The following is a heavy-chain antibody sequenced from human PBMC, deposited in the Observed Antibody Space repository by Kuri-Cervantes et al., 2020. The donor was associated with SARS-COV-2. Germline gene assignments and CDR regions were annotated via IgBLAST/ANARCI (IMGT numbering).Heavy chain of an antibody. V-gene: IGHV1-46*01. CDR3: ARDLGPYGLEAASYSSSGYYGMDV. CDR1: GYTFTSYY. CDR2: INPSGGST. D-gene: IGHD6-6*01. Sequence: ASVKVSCKASGYTFTSYYMHWVRQAPGQGLEWIGIINPSGGSTSYAQKFQGRVTMTRDTSTSTVYMELSSLRSEDTAVYYCARDLGPYGLEAASYSSSGYYGMDVWGQGTTVTVSS. J-gene: IGHJ6*02.